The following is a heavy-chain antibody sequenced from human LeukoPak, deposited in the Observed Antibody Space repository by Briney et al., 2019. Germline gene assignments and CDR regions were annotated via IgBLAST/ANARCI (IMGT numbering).Heavy chain of an antibody. CDR3: ARDYGHP. D-gene: IGHD3-10*01. CDR2: IFYTGSP. Sequence: SGTLSLTCAVSGGSINNHKWWSWIRQSPGKGLEWLGEIFYTGSPNYNPSFQSRITMSVDKSNNQFSLILTSVTVADTAVYYCARDYGHPWGQGTLVTVSS. V-gene: IGHV4-4*02. CDR1: GGSINNHKW. J-gene: IGHJ5*02.